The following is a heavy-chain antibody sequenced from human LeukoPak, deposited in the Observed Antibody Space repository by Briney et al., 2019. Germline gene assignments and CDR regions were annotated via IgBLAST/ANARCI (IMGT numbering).Heavy chain of an antibody. CDR1: GFTFSGYW. CDR2: VTRDGSGT. Sequence: GGSLRLPCAASGFTFSGYWMHWVRQAPGKGLVWVARVTRDGSGTNYADSVKGRFTISRDNGKNTLYLQMNSLRAEDTAVYYCARDGDGYNFDYWGQGTLVTVSS. D-gene: IGHD5-24*01. J-gene: IGHJ4*02. V-gene: IGHV3-74*01. CDR3: ARDGDGYNFDY.